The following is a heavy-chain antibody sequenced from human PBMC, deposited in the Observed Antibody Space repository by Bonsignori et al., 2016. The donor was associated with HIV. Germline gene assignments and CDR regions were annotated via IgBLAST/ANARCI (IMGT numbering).Heavy chain of an antibody. CDR3: ARGRWVAGTGGAFDP. D-gene: IGHD6-19*01. V-gene: IGHV1-69*10. J-gene: IGHJ5*02. Sequence: WVRQAPGQGLEWMGGIISILSIANYAQKFQGRVTITADKSTSTAYMELNSLRSEDTAVYYCARGRWVAGTGGAFDPWGQGTLVTVSS. CDR2: IISILSIA.